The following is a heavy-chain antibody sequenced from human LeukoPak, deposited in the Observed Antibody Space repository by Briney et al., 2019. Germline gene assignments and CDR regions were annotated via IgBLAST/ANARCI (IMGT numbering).Heavy chain of an antibody. CDR1: GFTFSRYS. V-gene: IGHV3-48*02. CDR3: ARASGGSTSFLHWFDA. J-gene: IGHJ5*02. CDR2: ISSSSSTI. D-gene: IGHD2-2*01. Sequence: GGSLRLSCAASGFTFSRYSMNWVRQAPGKGLEGVSYISSSSSTIYYADSVKGRFTISRDNAKKSLYLQMNSLRDEDTAVYYCARASGGSTSFLHWFDAWGQGTLVTVSS.